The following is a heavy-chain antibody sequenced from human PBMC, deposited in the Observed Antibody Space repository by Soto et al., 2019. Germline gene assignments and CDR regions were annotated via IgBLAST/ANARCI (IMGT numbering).Heavy chain of an antibody. CDR1: GGSISSSSYY. CDR3: ARQGGAYYDILTGYQPDNWFDP. D-gene: IGHD3-9*01. Sequence: SETLSLTCTVSGGSISSSSYYWGWIRQPPGKGLEWIGSIYYSGSTYYNPSLKSRVTISVDTSKNQFSLKLSSVTAADTAVYYCARQGGAYYDILTGYQPDNWFDPWGQGTLVTVSS. V-gene: IGHV4-39*01. J-gene: IGHJ5*02. CDR2: IYYSGST.